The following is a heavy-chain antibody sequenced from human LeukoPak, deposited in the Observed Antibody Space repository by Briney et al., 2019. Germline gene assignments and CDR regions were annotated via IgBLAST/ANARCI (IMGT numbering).Heavy chain of an antibody. Sequence: PSETLSLTCAVYGGSFSGYYWSWIRQPPGKGLEWIGEINHSGSTNYNPSLKSRVTISVDTSKNQFSLKLSSVTAADTAIYYCARHGRAGSTSSDAFHIWGQGTMVTVSS. CDR1: GGSFSGYY. J-gene: IGHJ3*02. V-gene: IGHV4-34*01. CDR3: ARHGRAGSTSSDAFHI. CDR2: INHSGST. D-gene: IGHD6-13*01.